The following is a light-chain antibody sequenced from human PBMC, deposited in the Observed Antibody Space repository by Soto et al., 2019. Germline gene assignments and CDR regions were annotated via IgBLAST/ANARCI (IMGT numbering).Light chain of an antibody. J-gene: IGKJ1*01. V-gene: IGKV1-5*03. CDR1: QTISSW. CDR2: KAS. Sequence: TRSRCVADSVTITCRASQTISSWLAWYQQKQGKAPKXLIYKASTLKSGVPSRFSGSGSGTEFTITISSLQPDDCETYYCQHYNSHSEAFAQGTKVDIK. CDR3: QHYNSHSEA.